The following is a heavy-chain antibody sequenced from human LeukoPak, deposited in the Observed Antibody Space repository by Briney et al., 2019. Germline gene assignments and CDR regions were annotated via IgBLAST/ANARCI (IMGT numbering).Heavy chain of an antibody. Sequence: PSETLSLTCAVSGGSFSVYYWSWIRQPPGEQLGGIGEINHNGSTNYYPSLKSRVTISVDTSKNQFSLKLSSVTAADTAVYYCARALGVLRDFDWLFHGAFDIWGQGTMVTVSS. CDR2: INHNGST. CDR1: GGSFSVYY. D-gene: IGHD3-9*01. CDR3: ARALGVLRDFDWLFHGAFDI. V-gene: IGHV4-34*01. J-gene: IGHJ3*02.